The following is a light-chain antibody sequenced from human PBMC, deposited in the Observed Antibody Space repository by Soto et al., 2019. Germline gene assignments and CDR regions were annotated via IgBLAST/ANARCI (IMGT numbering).Light chain of an antibody. V-gene: IGKV3-20*01. CDR2: GAS. J-gene: IGKJ4*01. CDR1: QSVSSSF. Sequence: EIVLTQSPGTLSLSPGERTTLSCRASQSVSSSFFAWYQQKPGQAPRLLIFGASSRATGIPDRFSGSGSGTDFTLTISRVEPEDFAVYYCQQYGSSPLTFGGGTKVDIK. CDR3: QQYGSSPLT.